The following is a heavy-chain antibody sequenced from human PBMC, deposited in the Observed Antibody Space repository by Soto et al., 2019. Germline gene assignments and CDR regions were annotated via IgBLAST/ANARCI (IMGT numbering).Heavy chain of an antibody. J-gene: IGHJ6*02. CDR3: ARYPPAYYDILTGYYTPYYYYYGMDV. CDR1: GYTFTSYG. Sequence: GASVKVSCKASGYTFTSYGISWVRQAPGQGLEWMGWISAYNGNTNYAQKLQGRVTMTTDTSTSTAYMELRSLRSDDTAVYYCARYPPAYYDILTGYYTPYYYYYGMDVWGQGTTVTVSS. V-gene: IGHV1-18*01. D-gene: IGHD3-9*01. CDR2: ISAYNGNT.